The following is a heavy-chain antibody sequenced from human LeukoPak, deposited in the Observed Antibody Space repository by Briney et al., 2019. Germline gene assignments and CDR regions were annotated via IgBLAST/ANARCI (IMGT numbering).Heavy chain of an antibody. D-gene: IGHD3-9*01. CDR3: ARDKRYYDILTGYYGPSDY. CDR1: GFTFDDYS. J-gene: IGHJ4*02. CDR2: INWNGGST. V-gene: IGHV3-20*04. Sequence: GGSLRLSCAASGFTFDDYSMSWVRQAPGKGLEWVSGINWNGGSTGYADSVKGRFTISGDNAKNSLYLQMNSLRAEDTALYYCARDKRYYDILTGYYGPSDYWGQGTLVTVSS.